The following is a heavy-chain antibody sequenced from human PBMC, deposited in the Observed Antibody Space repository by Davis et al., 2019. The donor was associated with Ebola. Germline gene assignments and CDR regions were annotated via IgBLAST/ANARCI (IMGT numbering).Heavy chain of an antibody. Sequence: MPSETLSLTCTVSGGSISSYYWSWIRQPPGKGLEWIGYIFYSGSTNYNPSLKSRVTISVDTSKNHFSLKLSSVTAADTAVYYCVRSDEYSRPYFDYWGQGTLVTVSS. J-gene: IGHJ4*02. D-gene: IGHD6-6*01. CDR1: GGSISSYY. V-gene: IGHV4-59*01. CDR2: IFYSGST. CDR3: VRSDEYSRPYFDY.